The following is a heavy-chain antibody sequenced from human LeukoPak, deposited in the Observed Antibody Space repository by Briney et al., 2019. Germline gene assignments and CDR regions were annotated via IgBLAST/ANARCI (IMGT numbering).Heavy chain of an antibody. CDR3: AREARGGAARGYYYYYYMDV. CDR2: NDYTGGA. J-gene: IGHJ6*03. Sequence: SETLSLTCTVSGGSISSYYWSWIRQPPGKGLEWIGNNDYTGGANYNPSLKSRVTISVDTSKNQFSLKLSSVTAADTAVYYCAREARGGAARGYYYYYYMDVWGKGTTVTVSS. V-gene: IGHV4-59*01. D-gene: IGHD6-6*01. CDR1: GGSISSYY.